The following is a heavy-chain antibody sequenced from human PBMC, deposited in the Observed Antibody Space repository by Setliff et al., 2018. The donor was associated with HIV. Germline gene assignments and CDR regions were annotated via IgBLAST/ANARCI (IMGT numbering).Heavy chain of an antibody. CDR2: ISAYNGNT. CDR1: GYTFTSYG. CDR3: ARYCGGDCRDAFDI. V-gene: IGHV1-18*01. J-gene: IGHJ3*02. Sequence: GASVKVSCKASGYTFTSYGISWVRQAPGQGLEWMGWISAYNGNTNYAQKLQGRVTITRDTSASTAYMELSSLRSEDTAVYYCARYCGGDCRDAFDIWGQGTMVTVSS. D-gene: IGHD2-21*02.